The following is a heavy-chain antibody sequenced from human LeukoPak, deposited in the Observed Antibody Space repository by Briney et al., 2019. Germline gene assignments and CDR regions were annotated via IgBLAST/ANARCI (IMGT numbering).Heavy chain of an antibody. Sequence: GGSLRLSCEASGFTFSSYAMSWVRQAPGKGLEWVSGVSGSGGSTYYADSVKGRFTISRDNSKNTLYLQMNSLRAEDTAKYYCAKYGDYGYFQHWGQGTLVTVSS. CDR1: GFTFSSYA. J-gene: IGHJ1*01. CDR2: VSGSGGST. D-gene: IGHD4-17*01. CDR3: AKYGDYGYFQH. V-gene: IGHV3-23*01.